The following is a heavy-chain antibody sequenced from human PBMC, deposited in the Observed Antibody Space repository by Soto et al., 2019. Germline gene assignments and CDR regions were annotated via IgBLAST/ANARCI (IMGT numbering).Heavy chain of an antibody. CDR3: ARDVGGTSYAGVAGGMDV. J-gene: IGHJ6*02. CDR1: GGSISSGGYY. V-gene: IGHV4-31*03. D-gene: IGHD2-15*01. CDR2: IYYSGST. Sequence: PSETLSLTCTVSGGSISSGGYYWSWIRQHPGKGLEWIGYIYYSGSTYYNPSLKSRVTISVDTSKNQFSLKLSSVTAADTAVYYCARDVGGTSYAGVAGGMDVWRQGTTVTVSS.